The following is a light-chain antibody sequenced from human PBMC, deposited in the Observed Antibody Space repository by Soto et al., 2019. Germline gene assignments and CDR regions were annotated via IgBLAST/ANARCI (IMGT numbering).Light chain of an antibody. CDR2: DAS. V-gene: IGKV3-11*01. CDR1: QSVSNY. J-gene: IGKJ1*01. Sequence: EIVLTQSPATLSLSPGERATLYCRASQSVSNYVAWYQQKPGQAPRLLIYDASNRATGIPGRFSGSGSGTDFTLTISSLEPEDFAVYYCQQRSNWPRTFGQGTKVDI. CDR3: QQRSNWPRT.